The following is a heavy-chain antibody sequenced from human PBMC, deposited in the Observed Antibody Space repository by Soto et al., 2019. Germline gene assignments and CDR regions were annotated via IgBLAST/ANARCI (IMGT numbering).Heavy chain of an antibody. Sequence: SETLSLTCTVSGGSISSYYWSWIRQPPGKGLEWTGYIYYSGSTNYNPSLKSRVTISVDTSKNQFSLKLSSVTAADTAVYYCARSPREQELRFDYWGQGTLVTVSS. D-gene: IGHD1-7*01. CDR1: GGSISSYY. CDR2: IYYSGST. J-gene: IGHJ4*02. V-gene: IGHV4-59*01. CDR3: ARSPREQELRFDY.